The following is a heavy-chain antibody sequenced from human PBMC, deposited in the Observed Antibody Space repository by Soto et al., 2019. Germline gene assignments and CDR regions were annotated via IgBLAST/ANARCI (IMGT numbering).Heavy chain of an antibody. CDR3: ARGWSRYSYGVGWLGYFDY. D-gene: IGHD5-18*01. J-gene: IGHJ4*02. CDR2: IIPIFGTA. V-gene: IGHV1-69*06. CDR1: GGTFSSYA. Sequence: QVQLVQSGAEVQKPGSSVKVSCKASGGTFSSYAISWVRQAPGQGLEWMGGIIPIFGTANYAQEFQGRVTITADKSTSTAYMELSSLRSEDTAVYYCARGWSRYSYGVGWLGYFDYWGQGTLFTVSS.